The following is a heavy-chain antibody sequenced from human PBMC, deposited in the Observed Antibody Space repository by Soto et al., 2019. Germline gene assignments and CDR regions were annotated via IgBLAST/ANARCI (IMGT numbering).Heavy chain of an antibody. CDR2: IHHTGNT. Sequence: ETLSLTCTVSGGSISHNYWWSWVRQPPGKGLEWIGEIHHTGNTNYSPSLKSRVTISVDKSKNHFSLTLNSLTAADTAVYYCARDRTDIVVVPTAFGYGMDVWGQGTTVTVSS. CDR1: GGSISHNYW. J-gene: IGHJ6*02. CDR3: ARDRTDIVVVPTAFGYGMDV. D-gene: IGHD2-2*01. V-gene: IGHV4-4*02.